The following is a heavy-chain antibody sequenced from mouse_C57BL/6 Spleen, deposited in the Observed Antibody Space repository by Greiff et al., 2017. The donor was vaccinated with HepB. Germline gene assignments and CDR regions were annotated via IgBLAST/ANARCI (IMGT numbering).Heavy chain of an antibody. J-gene: IGHJ4*01. D-gene: IGHD3-1*01. CDR1: GYAFSSSW. Sequence: VQLQQSGPELVKPGASVKISCKASGYAFSSSWMNWVKQRPGKGLEWIGRIYPGDGDTNYNEKFKGKATLTADKSSSTAYMQLSSLTSEDSAVYSCARSGAYAMDYWGQGTSVTVSS. CDR3: ARSGAYAMDY. V-gene: IGHV1-82*01. CDR2: IYPGDGDT.